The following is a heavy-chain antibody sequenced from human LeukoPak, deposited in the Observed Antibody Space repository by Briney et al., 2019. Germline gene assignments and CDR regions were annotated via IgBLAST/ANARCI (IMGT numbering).Heavy chain of an antibody. V-gene: IGHV4-34*01. D-gene: IGHD2/OR15-2a*01. J-gene: IGHJ3*01. CDR3: AQDSLFVIMDTTTTDVFDV. CDR2: INHSGST. CDR1: GGSFSGYY. Sequence: PSETLSLTCAVYGGSFSGYYWSWIRQPPGKGLEWIGEINHSGSTNYNPSLKSRVTISVDTSKNQFSLKLSSVTAADTAVYYCAQDSLFVIMDTTTTDVFDVWGQGTMVVVSS.